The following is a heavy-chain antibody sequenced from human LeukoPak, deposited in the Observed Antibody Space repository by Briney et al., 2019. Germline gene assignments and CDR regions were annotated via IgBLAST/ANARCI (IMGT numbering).Heavy chain of an antibody. V-gene: IGHV1-8*03. D-gene: IGHD3-3*01. J-gene: IGHJ6*02. CDR1: GYTFTSYD. CDR2: MNPNSGNT. CDR3: ARVVEDFSSHYGMDV. Sequence: ASVNVSCKASGYTFTSYDINWVRQATGQGLEWMGWMNPNSGNTGYAQKFQGRVTITRNTSISTAYMELSSLRSEDTAVYYCARVVEDFSSHYGMDVWGQGTTVTVSS.